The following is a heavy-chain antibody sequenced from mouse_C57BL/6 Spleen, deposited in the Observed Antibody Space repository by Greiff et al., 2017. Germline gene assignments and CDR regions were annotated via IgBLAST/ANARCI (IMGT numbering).Heavy chain of an antibody. V-gene: IGHV1-69*01. J-gene: IGHJ1*03. Sequence: QVQLQQPGAELVMPGASVKLSCKASGYTFTSYWMHWVKQRPGQGLEWIGEIDPSDSYTNYNQKFKGKSTLTVDKSSSTAYMQLSSLTSEDSAVYYCARDGSSSRYFDVWGTGTTVTVSS. CDR3: ARDGSSSRYFDV. D-gene: IGHD1-1*01. CDR2: IDPSDSYT. CDR1: GYTFTSYW.